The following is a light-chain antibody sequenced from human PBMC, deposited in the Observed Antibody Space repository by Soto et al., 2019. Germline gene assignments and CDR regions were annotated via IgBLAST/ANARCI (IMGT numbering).Light chain of an antibody. CDR2: NTN. Sequence: QSVLTQPPSASGTPGQRVTISCSGSSSNIGTNSVNWYQQLPGTAPKVLIYNTNERPSGVPDRFSGSKSGTSASLAITRLQSEDEADYYCQSYDSKLSGSWVFGGGTKLTVL. J-gene: IGLJ3*02. CDR3: QSYDSKLSGSWV. V-gene: IGLV1-44*01. CDR1: SSNIGTNS.